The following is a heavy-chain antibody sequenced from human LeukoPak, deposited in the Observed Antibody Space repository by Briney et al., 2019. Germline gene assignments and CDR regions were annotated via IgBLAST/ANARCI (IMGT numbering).Heavy chain of an antibody. CDR1: GFTFSDYY. V-gene: IGHV3-11*01. CDR3: AKSRRN. CDR2: ISASSGTR. Sequence: GGSLRLSCAASGFTFSDYYMNWIRQAPGKGLEWLSYISASSGTRYYADSVKGRFTISRDNAKNSLYLQMNSLRAEDTAVYYCAKSRRNWGQGTLVTVSS. J-gene: IGHJ4*02.